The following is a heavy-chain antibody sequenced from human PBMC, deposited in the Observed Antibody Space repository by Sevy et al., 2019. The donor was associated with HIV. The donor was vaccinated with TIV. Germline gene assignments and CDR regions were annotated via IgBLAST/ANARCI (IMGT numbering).Heavy chain of an antibody. D-gene: IGHD2-8*01. CDR2: ISWNSASI. CDR3: ARDRDDGYCTNGVCFNFDN. Sequence: GGSLRLSCAASGFTFDDYAMHWVRQAPGNGLEWVSGISWNSASIDYADSVKGRFTISRDNAKNSLYLQMKSLRAEDTALYYCARDRDDGYCTNGVCFNFDNLGQGTLVTVSS. CDR1: GFTFDDYA. J-gene: IGHJ4*01. V-gene: IGHV3-9*01.